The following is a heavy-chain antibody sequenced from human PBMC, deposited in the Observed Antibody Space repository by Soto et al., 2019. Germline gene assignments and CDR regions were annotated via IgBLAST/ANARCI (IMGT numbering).Heavy chain of an antibody. Sequence: PTLVNPTETLTLTCTVSGFSLSTTGVGVSWIRQPPGKALEWLALIYWHDDKRYSPSLKSRLTITKYTSKNQVVLTMTNMDPVDTATYYCAHRGGAAVGLYYFDYWGQGALVTVSS. D-gene: IGHD6-13*01. CDR2: IYWHDDK. CDR1: GFSLSTTGVG. J-gene: IGHJ4*02. V-gene: IGHV2-5*01. CDR3: AHRGGAAVGLYYFDY.